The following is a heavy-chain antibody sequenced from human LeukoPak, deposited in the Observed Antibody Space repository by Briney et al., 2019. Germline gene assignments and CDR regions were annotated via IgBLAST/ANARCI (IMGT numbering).Heavy chain of an antibody. CDR2: ISSSGGST. D-gene: IGHD2-21*02. Sequence: GGSLRLSCAASGFTFSSYAMSWVCQAPGKGLEWVSAISSSGGSTYYADSVKGRFTISRDNSKNTLYLQMNSLRAEDTAVYYCAKDSTGPRVTIFDYWGQGTLVTVSS. CDR1: GFTFSSYA. J-gene: IGHJ4*02. CDR3: AKDSTGPRVTIFDY. V-gene: IGHV3-23*01.